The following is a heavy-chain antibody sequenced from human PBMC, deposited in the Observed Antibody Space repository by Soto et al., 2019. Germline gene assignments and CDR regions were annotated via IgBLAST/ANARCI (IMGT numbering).Heavy chain of an antibody. J-gene: IGHJ5*02. CDR3: ARVPRFYDYGDYDRLDP. Sequence: GGSLRLSCAASGFTFSSYAMHWVRQAPGKGLEWVAVISYDGSNKYYADSVKGRFTISRDNSKNTLYLQMNSLRAEDTAVYYCARVPRFYDYGDYDRLDPWGQGT. CDR1: GFTFSSYA. V-gene: IGHV3-30-3*01. CDR2: ISYDGSNK. D-gene: IGHD4-17*01.